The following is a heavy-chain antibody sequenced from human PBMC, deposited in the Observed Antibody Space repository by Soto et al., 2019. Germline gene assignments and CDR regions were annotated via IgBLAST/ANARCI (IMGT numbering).Heavy chain of an antibody. V-gene: IGHV1-69*06. CDR2: IIPIFDTP. D-gene: IGHD2-21*01. CDR1: GGTFSSYA. CDR3: ARSHSRGCFAAGF. Sequence: SVKVSCKASGGTFSSYAINWVRQAPGQGLEWMGGIIPIFDTPHYAQKFQGRVTITADKSTSTAYMELISLKSEDTAVYYCARSHSRGCFAAGFWGQGTLVTVSS. J-gene: IGHJ4*02.